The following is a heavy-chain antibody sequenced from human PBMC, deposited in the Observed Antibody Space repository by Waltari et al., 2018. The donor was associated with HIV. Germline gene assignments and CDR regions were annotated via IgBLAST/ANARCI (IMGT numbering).Heavy chain of an antibody. CDR2: KNGEGREK. CDR3: AGDLTPTAGPFNYYYALDV. Sequence: EEHLVESGGGLVRPGGSLRLSCVASGFTLSGSWMTWVRQAPGKGREWVGYKNGEGREKVDMDDLKGRFISSRDNAKNAVFLQMDRRRAEETAIYYCAGDLTPTAGPFNYYYALDVWGQGATVTVST. CDR1: GFTLSGSW. J-gene: IGHJ6*01. V-gene: IGHV3-7*01. D-gene: IGHD3-16*01.